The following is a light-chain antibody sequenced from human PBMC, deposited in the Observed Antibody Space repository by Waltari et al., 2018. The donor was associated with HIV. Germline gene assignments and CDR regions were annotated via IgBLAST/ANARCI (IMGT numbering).Light chain of an antibody. CDR2: EVS. CDR1: SSDIGHYKY. CDR3: SSYISTTTL. Sequence: QSAPTQPASVSGSPGQSITISCTGTSSDIGHYKYVSCYQHSPGKAPKLMLDEVSNRPSGVSNRFSGSKSGNTASLTISGLQAEDEADYYCSSYISTTTLFGTGTKVTVL. V-gene: IGLV2-14*01. J-gene: IGLJ1*01.